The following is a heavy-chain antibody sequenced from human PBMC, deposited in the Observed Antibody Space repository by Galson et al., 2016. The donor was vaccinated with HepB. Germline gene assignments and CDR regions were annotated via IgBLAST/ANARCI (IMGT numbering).Heavy chain of an antibody. J-gene: IGHJ5*02. CDR1: GGTVSSYA. V-gene: IGHV1-69*13. CDR3: ARRLWGVRGDGGWFDP. Sequence: SVKVSCKASGGTVSSYAISWVRQAPGQGLEWMGGIIPIFGTANYAQKFQGRVTITADESTTTVYMELSSLRSEDTAIYYCARRLWGVRGDGGWFDPWGQGTLVTVSS. CDR2: IIPIFGTA. D-gene: IGHD3-10*01.